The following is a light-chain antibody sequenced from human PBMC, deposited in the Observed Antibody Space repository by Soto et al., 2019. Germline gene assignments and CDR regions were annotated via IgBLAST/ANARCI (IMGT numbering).Light chain of an antibody. CDR3: GTWDSSLSVVV. CDR2: DNS. CDR1: YSNIGNNF. V-gene: IGLV1-51*01. Sequence: QSVLTQPPSVSAAAGQKVTISCSGSYSNIGNNFVSWYQHFPGSAPKLLIYDNSQRPSGIPDRFSGSKSGSSATLGITGLQTGDEDDYYCGTWDSSLSVVVFGGGTKLTVL. J-gene: IGLJ2*01.